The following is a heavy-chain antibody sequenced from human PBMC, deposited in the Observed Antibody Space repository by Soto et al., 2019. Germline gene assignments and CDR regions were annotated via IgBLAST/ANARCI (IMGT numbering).Heavy chain of an antibody. V-gene: IGHV4-30-2*01. CDR3: AREDSGAFFDF. D-gene: IGHD2-15*01. CDR1: GGSIISGGYS. CDR2: IYSGTT. J-gene: IGHJ4*02. Sequence: PSETLSLTCAVSGGSIISGGYSWSWIRQPPGKGLEWIGHIYSGTTHYNPSLESRVTIAMDRSKNQVSLSLKSVTAADTAVYYCAREDSGAFFDFWGQGTMVTVYS.